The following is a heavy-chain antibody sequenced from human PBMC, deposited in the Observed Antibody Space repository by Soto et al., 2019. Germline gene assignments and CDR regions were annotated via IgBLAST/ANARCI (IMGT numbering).Heavy chain of an antibody. CDR1: GFTFSSYA. CDR2: ITGSGGST. CDR3: AKVGVRGVSWNWFET. Sequence: EVQLLESGGGLVQPGESLRLSCAASGFTFSSYAMSWVRQAPGKGLEWVSVITGSGGSTFYADSVKGRFTISRDNSKKTLYLQMNSLRADDTAVYYCAKVGVRGVSWNWFETWGQGMLVTVSS. J-gene: IGHJ5*02. V-gene: IGHV3-23*01. D-gene: IGHD3-10*01.